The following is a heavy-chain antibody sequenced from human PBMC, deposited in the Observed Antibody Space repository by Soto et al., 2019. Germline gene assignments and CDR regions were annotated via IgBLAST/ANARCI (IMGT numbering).Heavy chain of an antibody. Sequence: PGGSLRLSCAASGFIFRSYTMHWVRQAPGKGLEWMGVITYDGSNQYYADSVKGRFTISRDNSRNTLYLHMDSLRPDDTAVYYCARAPSGSYPEFDYWGQGALVTSPQ. D-gene: IGHD1-26*01. CDR2: ITYDGSNQ. V-gene: IGHV3-30-3*01. CDR1: GFIFRSYT. CDR3: ARAPSGSYPEFDY. J-gene: IGHJ4*02.